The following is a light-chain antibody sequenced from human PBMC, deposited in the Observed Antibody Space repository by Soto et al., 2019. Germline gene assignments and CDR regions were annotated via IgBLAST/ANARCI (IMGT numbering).Light chain of an antibody. CDR1: QPVNNY. CDR3: QQRSNWPPIFT. V-gene: IGKV3-11*01. J-gene: IGKJ3*01. CDR2: GAS. Sequence: IVLTQSPATLSLSPGERATLSCRASQPVNNYLAWYQQKPGQAPRLLIYGASNRATGVPARFSGSGSGTDFTLSITSLEPEDFAVYYCQQRSNWPPIFTFGPGTKVDVK.